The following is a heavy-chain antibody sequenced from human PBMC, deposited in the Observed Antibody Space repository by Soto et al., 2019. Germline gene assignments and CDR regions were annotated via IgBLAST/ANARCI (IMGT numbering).Heavy chain of an antibody. J-gene: IGHJ5*02. CDR3: ATSTVTTRWFDP. CDR2: IYYSGST. V-gene: IGHV4-59*08. CDR1: GVSISSYY. Sequence: SETLSLTCTVSGVSISSYYWSWIRQPPGKGLEWIGYIYYSGSTNYNPSLKSRVTISVDTSKNQFSLKLSSVTAADTAVYYCATSTVTTRWFDPWGQGTLVTVSS. D-gene: IGHD4-17*01.